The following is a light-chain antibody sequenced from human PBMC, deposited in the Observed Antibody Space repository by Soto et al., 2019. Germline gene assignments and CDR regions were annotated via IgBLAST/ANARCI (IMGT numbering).Light chain of an antibody. CDR3: QQYNNWPPWT. J-gene: IGKJ1*01. CDR2: GAP. Sequence: EIVMTQSPATLSVSPGERATLSCRASQSVSNNLAWYQQKAGQAPRLLIYGAPTRATGIPARFSGSGSGTEFTLTISSLQSEDFAVYYCQQYNNWPPWTFGQGTKVEIK. CDR1: QSVSNN. V-gene: IGKV3-15*01.